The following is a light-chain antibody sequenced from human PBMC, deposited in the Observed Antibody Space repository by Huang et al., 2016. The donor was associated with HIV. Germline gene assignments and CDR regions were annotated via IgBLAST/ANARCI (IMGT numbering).Light chain of an antibody. CDR2: DAS. V-gene: IGKV1-33*01. CDR3: QQYNNVPLT. Sequence: DIQMTQSPSSLSASVGDRVIITYQASQAISNHLNWYQQKPGKAPSFLISDASNLQEGVPSRFSGSGSGTNFNFTISTLQPEDIATYYCQQYNNVPLTFGGGTKVNI. J-gene: IGKJ4*01. CDR1: QAISNH.